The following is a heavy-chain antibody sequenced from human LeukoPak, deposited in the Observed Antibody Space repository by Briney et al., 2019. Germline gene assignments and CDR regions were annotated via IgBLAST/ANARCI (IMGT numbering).Heavy chain of an antibody. CDR2: ISSSGSTI. D-gene: IGHD2-21*01. V-gene: IGHV3-11*04. J-gene: IGHJ3*02. Sequence: PGGSLRLSCAASGFIFSDYYMSWIRQAPGKGLEWVSYISSSGSTIYYADSVEGRFTISRDNAKNSLFLHVNSLRAEDTAVYYCARDLHCGGDCYEAFDIWGQGTMVTVSS. CDR3: ARDLHCGGDCYEAFDI. CDR1: GFIFSDYY.